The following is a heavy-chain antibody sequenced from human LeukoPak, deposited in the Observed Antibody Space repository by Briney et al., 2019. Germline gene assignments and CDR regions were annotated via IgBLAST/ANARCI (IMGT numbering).Heavy chain of an antibody. CDR3: ATDVGAD. J-gene: IGHJ4*02. CDR2: IKEDGSEK. CDR1: GLTFSSSW. Sequence: GGSLRLSCAASGLTFSSSWMTWVRQTPGKGLEWVANIKEDGSEKYYVDSVMGRFTISRDNAKNSLYLQMNSLRAEDTALYYCATDVGADWGQGTLVTVSS. V-gene: IGHV3-7*01.